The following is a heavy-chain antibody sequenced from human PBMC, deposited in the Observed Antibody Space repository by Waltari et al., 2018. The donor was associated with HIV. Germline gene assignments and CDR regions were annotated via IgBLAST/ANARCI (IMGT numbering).Heavy chain of an antibody. Sequence: QVQLQQSGPGLVKPSQTLSLTCTVSGGPLSSANYYWHWTRQHPGKGLEWIGYIFYSGSTYYNPSLKSRVTISVDTSKNQFSLKLNSVTAADTAVYYCARGDGDRPRRSVDVWGQGTTVTVSS. CDR2: IFYSGST. CDR3: ARGDGDRPRRSVDV. V-gene: IGHV4-31*03. CDR1: GGPLSSANYY. J-gene: IGHJ6*02.